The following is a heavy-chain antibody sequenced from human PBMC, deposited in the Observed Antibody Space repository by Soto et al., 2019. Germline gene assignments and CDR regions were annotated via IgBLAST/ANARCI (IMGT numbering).Heavy chain of an antibody. V-gene: IGHV1-46*01. Sequence: QVQLIQFGAEVKKPGASVKVSCKASGYTFTKFHIHWVRQAPGQGLEWTGMIDPSGGITRDAQRCQGRISMTGDRAPSRVYMELGSRTAEDTCVYYCARDVMGHDNYETSGYYFDHWGQGTLVTVSS. J-gene: IGHJ4*02. CDR2: IDPSGGIT. CDR3: ARDVMGHDNYETSGYYFDH. D-gene: IGHD3-22*01. CDR1: GYTFTKFH.